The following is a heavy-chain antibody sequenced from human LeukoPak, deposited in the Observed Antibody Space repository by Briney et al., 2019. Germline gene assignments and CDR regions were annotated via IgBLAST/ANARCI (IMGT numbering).Heavy chain of an antibody. J-gene: IGHJ4*02. Sequence: PGGSLRLSCAASGFTFSSYAMSWVRQAPGKVLEWVSAISGSGGSTYYADSVKGRFTISRDNSKNTLYLQMNSLRAEDTAVYYCAKDSGAYPVTHPIDYWGQGTLVTVSS. CDR3: AKDSGAYPVTHPIDY. V-gene: IGHV3-23*01. CDR1: GFTFSSYA. CDR2: ISGSGGST. D-gene: IGHD4-17*01.